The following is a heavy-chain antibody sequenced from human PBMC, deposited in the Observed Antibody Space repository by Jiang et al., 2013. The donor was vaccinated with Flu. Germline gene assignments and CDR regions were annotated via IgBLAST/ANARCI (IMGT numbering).Heavy chain of an antibody. CDR2: IISSSSYM. D-gene: IGHD3/OR15-3a*01. V-gene: IGHV3-21*01. J-gene: IGHJ6*02. Sequence: QLVESGGGLVKPGGSLRLSCAASGFAFDTYSMNWVRQAPGKGLEWVSCIISSSSYMYYGDSVEGRFTISRDNAKNSLYLQMNSLRAEDTAVYYCARGGTGYNQKADYYYYGLDVWGQGTTVTVSS. CDR3: ARGGTGYNQKADYYYYGLDV. CDR1: GFAFDTYS.